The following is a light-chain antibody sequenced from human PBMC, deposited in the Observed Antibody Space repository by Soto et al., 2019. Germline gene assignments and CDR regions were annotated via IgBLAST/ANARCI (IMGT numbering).Light chain of an antibody. CDR2: GAS. J-gene: IGKJ4*01. V-gene: IGKV3-11*01. Sequence: EIVLTQSPGTLSLSPGERATLSCRASQSVSSKLAWYQQKPGQAPRLLIYGASTRATGIPARFSGSGSGADFTLTISGLQPEDSAIYYCQHRVNWPLTFGGGTKVDIK. CDR1: QSVSSK. CDR3: QHRVNWPLT.